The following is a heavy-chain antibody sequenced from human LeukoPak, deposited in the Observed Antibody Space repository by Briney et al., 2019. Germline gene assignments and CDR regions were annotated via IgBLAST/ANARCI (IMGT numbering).Heavy chain of an antibody. CDR3: TTVSHIGGRP. CDR1: GFPFGNAW. Sequence: PGGSLRLSCVVSGFPFGNAWLQWVRQAPGKGLEWVGRIKGTDVGGTADYAAPVQGRFTISRDDSQNTMYLQMNSLKTEDTAVYYCTTVSHIGGRPGDQGTLVTASS. D-gene: IGHD6-6*01. CDR2: IKGTDVGGTA. V-gene: IGHV3-15*01. J-gene: IGHJ4*02.